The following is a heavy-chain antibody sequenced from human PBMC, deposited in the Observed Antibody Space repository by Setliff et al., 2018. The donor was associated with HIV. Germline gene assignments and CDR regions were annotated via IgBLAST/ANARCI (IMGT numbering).Heavy chain of an antibody. D-gene: IGHD3-22*01. CDR3: ARGLSFYDPGGFDY. CDR1: GGSFSGYY. Sequence: PSETLSLTCAVYGGSFSGYYWSWIRQPPGKGLEWIGEINHSGSTNYIPSLKSRVTISVDTSKNQFSLKLSSVTAADTAVYYCARGLSFYDPGGFDYWGQGMLVTVSS. V-gene: IGHV4-34*01. CDR2: INHSGST. J-gene: IGHJ4*02.